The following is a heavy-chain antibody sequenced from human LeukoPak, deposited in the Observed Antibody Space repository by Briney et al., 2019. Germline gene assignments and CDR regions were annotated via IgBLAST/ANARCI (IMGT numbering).Heavy chain of an antibody. V-gene: IGHV3-33*01. CDR3: ARGRFGELSVATFDI. CDR1: GFTFNNYG. Sequence: PGGSLRLSCAASGFTFNNYGMHWVRQAPGKGLEWVALIWYDGTNKYYGDSVKGRFTISRDNSKNTLYVQMNSLRAEDTAVYYCARGRFGELSVATFDIWGQGTMVTVSS. CDR2: IWYDGTNK. D-gene: IGHD3-10*01. J-gene: IGHJ3*02.